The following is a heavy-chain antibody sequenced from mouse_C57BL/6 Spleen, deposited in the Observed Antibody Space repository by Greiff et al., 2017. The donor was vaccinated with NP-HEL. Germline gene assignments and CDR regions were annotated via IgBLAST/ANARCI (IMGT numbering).Heavy chain of an antibody. CDR1: GYTFTTYP. Sequence: QVQLKQSGAELVKPGASVQMSCKASGYTFTTYPIEWMKQNHGKSLEWIGNFHPYNDDTKYNEKFKGKATLTVEKSSSTVYLELSRLTSDDSAVYDCARQNYYGSYYFDYWGQGTTLTVSS. CDR3: ARQNYYGSYYFDY. CDR2: FHPYNDDT. D-gene: IGHD1-1*01. V-gene: IGHV1-47*01. J-gene: IGHJ2*01.